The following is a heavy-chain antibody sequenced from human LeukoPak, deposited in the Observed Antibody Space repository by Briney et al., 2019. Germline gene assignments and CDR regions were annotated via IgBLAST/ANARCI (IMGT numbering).Heavy chain of an antibody. Sequence: GGSLRLSCAASGFTFSSYSMNWVRQAPGKGLEWVSSISSSSSYIYYADSVKGRFTISRDNAKNSLYLQMNSLRAEDTAVYYCAREGAVAGRYYLDYWGQGTLVTVSS. CDR3: AREGAVAGRYYLDY. V-gene: IGHV3-21*01. D-gene: IGHD6-19*01. CDR2: ISSSSSYI. J-gene: IGHJ4*02. CDR1: GFTFSSYS.